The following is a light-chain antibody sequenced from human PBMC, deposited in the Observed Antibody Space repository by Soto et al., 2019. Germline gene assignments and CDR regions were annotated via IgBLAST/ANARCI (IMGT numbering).Light chain of an antibody. J-gene: IGKJ1*01. CDR2: GAS. Sequence: EIAMTQSPATISVSPGERATLSXRASQSVSRSYLAWYQQKPGQAPXXLIYGASSRATGIPDRFSGSWSGTDFTLTISRLEPEDFAVYYCQQYGSPWTFGQGTKVDIK. CDR1: QSVSRSY. CDR3: QQYGSPWT. V-gene: IGKV3-20*01.